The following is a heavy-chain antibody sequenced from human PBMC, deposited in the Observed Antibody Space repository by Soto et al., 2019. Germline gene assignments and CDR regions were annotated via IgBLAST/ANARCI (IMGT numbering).Heavy chain of an antibody. CDR1: GFTFSSYS. V-gene: IGHV3-21*01. CDR2: ISSSSSYI. Sequence: NPGGSLRLSCAASGFTFSSYSMNWVRQAPGKGLEWVSSISSSSSYIYYADSVKGRFTISRDNAKNSLYLQMNSLRAEDTAVYYCARAAYYYDSSGYWMNDAXDIWGQGTXVTV. J-gene: IGHJ3*02. CDR3: ARAAYYYDSSGYWMNDAXDI. D-gene: IGHD3-22*01.